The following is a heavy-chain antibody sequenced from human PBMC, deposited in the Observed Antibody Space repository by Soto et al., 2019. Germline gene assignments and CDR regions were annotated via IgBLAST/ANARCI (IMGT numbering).Heavy chain of an antibody. CDR2: IYSGGST. CDR1: GFTVSSNH. D-gene: IGHD3-16*01. V-gene: IGHV3-66*01. CDR3: PGPGEQHRY. Sequence: EVQLVESGGGLVQPGGSLRLSCAASGFTVSSNHMSSVRQAPGKGLEWVSLIYSGGSTYYADSVKGRFTFSRDKCKNTLYLQMISLRAEDTSVYYCPGPGEQHRYWGQGTLVTVSS. J-gene: IGHJ4*02.